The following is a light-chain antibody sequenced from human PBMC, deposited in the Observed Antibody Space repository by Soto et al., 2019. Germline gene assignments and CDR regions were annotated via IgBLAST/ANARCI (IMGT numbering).Light chain of an antibody. CDR1: SSNIGAGYD. Sequence: QSVLTQPPSVSGAPGQRVTISCTGSSSNIGAGYDVHWYQQLPGTAPKLLIYGNSNRPSGVPDRFSGSKSGTSASLAITGLQAGDEADYSCQSYDSTLSGSFVFGTGTKVTVL. V-gene: IGLV1-40*01. CDR2: GNS. CDR3: QSYDSTLSGSFV. J-gene: IGLJ1*01.